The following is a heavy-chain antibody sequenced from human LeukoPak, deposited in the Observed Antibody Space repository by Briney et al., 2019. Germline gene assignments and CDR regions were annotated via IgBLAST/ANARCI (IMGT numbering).Heavy chain of an antibody. CDR1: GGSISSYY. CDR2: TYYSGSA. D-gene: IGHD4-23*01. Sequence: SETLSLTCAVSGGSISSYYWSWIRQPPGKGLEWIGYTYYSGSANYSPSLKSRVTISVDTSKNQFSLKLSSVTAADTAVYYCARVRPLRYGGNSPVDYWGQGTLVTVSS. CDR3: ARVRPLRYGGNSPVDY. J-gene: IGHJ4*02. V-gene: IGHV4-59*01.